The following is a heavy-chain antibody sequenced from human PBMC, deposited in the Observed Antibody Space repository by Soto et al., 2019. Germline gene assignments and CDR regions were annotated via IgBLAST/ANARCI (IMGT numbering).Heavy chain of an antibody. V-gene: IGHV1-18*01. J-gene: IGHJ6*02. Sequence: ASVKVSCKASGYSFTNFGISWMRQAPGQGLEWVGWISAYNGNTNYAQKLQGRVTMTTDTSTNTAYMELRSLRSDDTAVYYCATVRYDFWSGPGDYYGMDVWGQGTTVTVSS. CDR3: ATVRYDFWSGPGDYYGMDV. D-gene: IGHD3-3*01. CDR2: ISAYNGNT. CDR1: GYSFTNFG.